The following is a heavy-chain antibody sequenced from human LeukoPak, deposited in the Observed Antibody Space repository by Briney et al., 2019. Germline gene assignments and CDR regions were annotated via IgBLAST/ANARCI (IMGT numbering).Heavy chain of an antibody. Sequence: VKPSETLSLTCTVSGGSISSFYWSWIRQPPGKGLEWIGYIYYSGITNYNPSLKSRVTISVDTSKNQISLRLSSVTAADTAVYYCARPQTVGSLSPLGYWGPGILVTVSS. V-gene: IGHV4-59*01. J-gene: IGHJ4*02. CDR2: IYYSGIT. CDR1: GGSISSFY. CDR3: ARPQTVGSLSPLGY. D-gene: IGHD1-1*01.